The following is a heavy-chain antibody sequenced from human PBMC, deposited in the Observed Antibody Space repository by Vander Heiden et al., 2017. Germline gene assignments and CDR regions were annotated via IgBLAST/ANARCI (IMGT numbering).Heavy chain of an antibody. V-gene: IGHV3-21*01. CDR3: ARSGVAARRGNNWFDP. CDR2: ISSSSSYI. D-gene: IGHD6-6*01. J-gene: IGHJ5*02. Sequence: EVQLVESGGGLVKPGGSLRLSCAASGFPFSSYSMNWVRQAPGKGLEWVSSISSSSSYIYYADSVKGRFTISRDNAKNSLYLQMNSLRAEDTAVYYCARSGVAARRGNNWFDPWGQGTLVTVSS. CDR1: GFPFSSYS.